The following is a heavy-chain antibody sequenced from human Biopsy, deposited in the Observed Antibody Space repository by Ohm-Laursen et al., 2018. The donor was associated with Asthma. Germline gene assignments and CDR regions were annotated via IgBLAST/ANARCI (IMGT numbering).Heavy chain of an antibody. Sequence: GSSVKVSCKSLGGTFNTYVIGWVRQAPGQGLEWMGGINFVFGTTTYPQKFQDRVTITADDSTSTVYMELSSLRSEDTAAYYCARKAGSCISRTCYSLDFWGQGTLVTVSS. J-gene: IGHJ4*02. CDR1: GGTFNTYV. CDR3: ARKAGSCISRTCYSLDF. D-gene: IGHD2-2*01. V-gene: IGHV1-69*01. CDR2: INFVFGTT.